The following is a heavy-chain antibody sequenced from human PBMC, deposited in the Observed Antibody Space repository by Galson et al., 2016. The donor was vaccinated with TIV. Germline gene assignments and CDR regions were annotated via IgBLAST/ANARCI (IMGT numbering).Heavy chain of an antibody. J-gene: IGHJ4*02. V-gene: IGHV3-23*01. Sequence: SLRLSCAASGFTFSSFAMSWVRQAPGKGLEWVSRISAGGGRTNYADSVKGRFTISRDNPKNTLYLQMSSLRADDTAVYFCAKMDSSGFDYVRRFDFWGQGTLATVPS. CDR2: ISAGGGRT. D-gene: IGHD3-22*01. CDR1: GFTFSSFA. CDR3: AKMDSSGFDYVRRFDF.